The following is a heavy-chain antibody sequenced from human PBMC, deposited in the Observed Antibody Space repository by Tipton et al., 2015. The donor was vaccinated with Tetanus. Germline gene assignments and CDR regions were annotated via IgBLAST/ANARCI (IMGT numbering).Heavy chain of an antibody. Sequence: SLRLSCAASGFTSSSYGMHWVRQAPGKGLEWVAVISYDGSNKYYADSVKGRFTISRDNAKNSLYLQMNSLRAEDTAVYDCARDQGYGDYEFDYWGQGTLVTVSS. CDR3: ARDQGYGDYEFDY. CDR1: GFTSSSYG. CDR2: ISYDGSNK. D-gene: IGHD4-17*01. J-gene: IGHJ4*02. V-gene: IGHV3-30*03.